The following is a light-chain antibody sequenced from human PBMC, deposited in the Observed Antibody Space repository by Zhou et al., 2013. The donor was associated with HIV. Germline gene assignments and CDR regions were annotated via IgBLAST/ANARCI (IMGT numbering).Light chain of an antibody. Sequence: DIQMTQSPSTLSASVGDRVTITCRASQSISSWLAWYQQKPGKAPKVLIYKASSLESGVPSRFSGSGSGTEFTLTISSLQPDDFATYYCQQYKSYYPTFGQGTKVEIK. J-gene: IGKJ1*01. CDR1: QSISSW. CDR2: KAS. V-gene: IGKV1-5*03. CDR3: QQYKSYYPT.